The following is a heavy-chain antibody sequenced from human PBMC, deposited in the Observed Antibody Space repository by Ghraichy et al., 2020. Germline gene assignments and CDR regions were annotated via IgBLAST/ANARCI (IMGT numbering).Heavy chain of an antibody. Sequence: GESLNISCAASGFTFSSCTMNWVRQAPGKGLEWVSSISSSSNYIYYADSVKGRFTISRDNAKDSLYLQMISLRAEDTAVYYCARDLYDSSGYYYPFFDYWGQGTLVTVSS. J-gene: IGHJ4*02. CDR1: GFTFSSCT. CDR3: ARDLYDSSGYYYPFFDY. D-gene: IGHD3-22*01. V-gene: IGHV3-21*01. CDR2: ISSSSNYI.